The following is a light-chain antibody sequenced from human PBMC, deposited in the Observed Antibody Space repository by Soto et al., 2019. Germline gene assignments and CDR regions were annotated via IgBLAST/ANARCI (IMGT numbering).Light chain of an antibody. CDR1: SSDIGGYNY. CDR3: TSYTSSTTNYV. Sequence: QSALTQPASVPGSPGQSITFSCTGTSSDIGGYNYVSWYQQHPGKAPKLMIYEVSNRPSGVSDRFSGSKSGNTASLTISGLQAEDEADYYCTSYTSSTTNYVFGTGTKLTVL. V-gene: IGLV2-14*01. J-gene: IGLJ1*01. CDR2: EVS.